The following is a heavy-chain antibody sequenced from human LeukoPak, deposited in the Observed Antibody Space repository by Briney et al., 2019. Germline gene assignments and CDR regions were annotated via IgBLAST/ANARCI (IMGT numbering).Heavy chain of an antibody. J-gene: IGHJ4*02. V-gene: IGHV3-23*01. Sequence: PGGSLRLSCTASGFTFSSYAMSWVRQAPGKGLEWVSIISGSGYSTYCADSVKGRFTISRDNSKNTLYLQMNSLRAEDTAVYYCAKVLEMYGRSGYAWYFDYWGQGTLVTVSS. CDR2: ISGSGYST. CDR3: AKVLEMYGRSGYAWYFDY. CDR1: GFTFSSYA. D-gene: IGHD6-25*01.